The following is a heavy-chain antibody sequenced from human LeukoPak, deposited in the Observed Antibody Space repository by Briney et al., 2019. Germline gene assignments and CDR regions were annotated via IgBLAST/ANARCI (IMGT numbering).Heavy chain of an antibody. CDR3: ARELPREVTLDY. CDR1: GFTFFSYE. D-gene: IGHD2-21*02. V-gene: IGHV3-74*01. CDR2: INTDGDRT. Sequence: PGGSLGLSCAASGFTFFSYEMQWVRQAPGKGQVWVSRINTDGDRTSYADSVKGRFTISRDNAKNTLYLQVNSLRAEDTAVYYCARELPREVTLDYWGQGTLVTVSS. J-gene: IGHJ4*02.